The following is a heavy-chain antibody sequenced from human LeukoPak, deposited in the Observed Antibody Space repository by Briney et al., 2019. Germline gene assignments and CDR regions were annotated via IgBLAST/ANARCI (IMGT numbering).Heavy chain of an antibody. CDR2: IDTSGNT. V-gene: IGHV4-4*07. CDR1: GGSISSFH. D-gene: IGHD6-13*01. CDR3: ARGSSSWYQDWYFDR. Sequence: SETLSLTCTVSGGSISSFHWSWIRQPAGQGLEWIGHIDTSGNTNHKPSLKSRVTMSVDTSKNQFSLELSAVTAADTAVDYCARGSSSWYQDWYFDRWGRGTLVTVSS. J-gene: IGHJ2*01.